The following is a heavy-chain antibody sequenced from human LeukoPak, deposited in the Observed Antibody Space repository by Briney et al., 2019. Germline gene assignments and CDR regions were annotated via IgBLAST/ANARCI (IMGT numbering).Heavy chain of an antibody. CDR3: ARSYLGGFDY. J-gene: IGHJ4*02. CDR1: GGSISSYY. V-gene: IGHV4-59*08. CDR2: FYYSGST. Sequence: SETLSHTCTVSGGSISSYYWSWIRQPPGKGLEWIGYFYYSGSTNYNPSLKSRVTISLDTSKNQFSLTLSSVTAADTAVYYCARSYLGGFDYWGQGTLVTVSS.